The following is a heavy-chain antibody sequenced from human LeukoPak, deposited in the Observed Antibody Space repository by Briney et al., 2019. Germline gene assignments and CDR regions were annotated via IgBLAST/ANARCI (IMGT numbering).Heavy chain of an antibody. CDR3: ARVKWIVVVPAAMRGAFDI. D-gene: IGHD2-2*01. J-gene: IGHJ3*02. V-gene: IGHV3-21*01. CDR2: ISSSSSYI. Sequence: GGSLRLSCAASGFTFSSYSMNWVRQAPGKGLEWVSSISSSSSYIYYADSVKGRFTISGDNAKNSLYLQMNSLRAEDTAVYYCARVKWIVVVPAAMRGAFDIWGQGTMVTVSS. CDR1: GFTFSSYS.